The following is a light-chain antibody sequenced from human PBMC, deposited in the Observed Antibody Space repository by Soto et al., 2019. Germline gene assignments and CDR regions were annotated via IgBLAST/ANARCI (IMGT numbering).Light chain of an antibody. CDR2: DAS. CDR3: QQYYSYPYT. J-gene: IGKJ2*01. Sequence: DIQMTQSPSTLSASVGDRVTITCRASQTITTWLAWYQQKPGKAPKLLIYDASSLESGVPSRFSGSGSVTELTLTISAVQPDDFAIYYCQQYYSYPYTFGHGTKLEIK. V-gene: IGKV1-5*01. CDR1: QTITTW.